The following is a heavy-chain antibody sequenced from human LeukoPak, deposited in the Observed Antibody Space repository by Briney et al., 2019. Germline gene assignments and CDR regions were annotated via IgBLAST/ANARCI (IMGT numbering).Heavy chain of an antibody. CDR1: GGSISSYY. D-gene: IGHD1-1*01. V-gene: IGHV4-59*08. CDR2: IYHSGST. CDR3: ARRGNDVVNFDY. J-gene: IGHJ4*02. Sequence: SETLSLTCTVSGGSISSYYWSWIRQPPGKGLEWIGYIYHSGSTTYNPSLKSRVTMSVDTSKNQSSLKLTSVTAADTAVYYCARRGNDVVNFDYWGQGTLVTVSS.